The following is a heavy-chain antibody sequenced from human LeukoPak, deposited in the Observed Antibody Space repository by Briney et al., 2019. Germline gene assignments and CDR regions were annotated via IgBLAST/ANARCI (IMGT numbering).Heavy chain of an antibody. CDR1: GFTFSTYA. D-gene: IGHD3-3*01. J-gene: IGHJ2*01. CDR3: ARDDFGRGCFDL. CDR2: ISSNGGST. Sequence: GGSLRLSCAASGFTFSTYAMHWVRQAPGKGLEYVSAISSNGGSTYYANSAKGRFTISRDNSKNTLHLQMGSLRAEDMAVYYCARDDFGRGCFDLWGRGTLVAVPS. V-gene: IGHV3-64*01.